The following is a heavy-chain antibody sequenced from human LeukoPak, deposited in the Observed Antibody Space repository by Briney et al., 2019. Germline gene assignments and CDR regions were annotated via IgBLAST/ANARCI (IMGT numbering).Heavy chain of an antibody. Sequence: SETLPLTCTVSGGSISSYYWSWIRQPPGKGLEWIGYIYYSGSTNYNPSLKSRVTISVDTSKNQFSLKLSSVTAADTAVYYCARGLGRYAAFDIWGQGTMVTVSS. CDR2: IYYSGST. CDR3: ARGLGRYAAFDI. J-gene: IGHJ3*02. CDR1: GGSISSYY. V-gene: IGHV4-59*01. D-gene: IGHD3-9*01.